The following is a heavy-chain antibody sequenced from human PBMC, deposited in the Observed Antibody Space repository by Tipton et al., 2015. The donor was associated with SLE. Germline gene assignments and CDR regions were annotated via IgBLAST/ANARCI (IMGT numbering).Heavy chain of an antibody. CDR2: IYYSGST. V-gene: IGHV4-39*07. J-gene: IGHJ4*02. CDR1: GGSISSSSYY. Sequence: TLSLTCTVSGGSISSSSYYWGWIRQPPGKGLEWIGSIYYSGSTYYNPSLKSQVTISVDTSKNQFSLKLSSVTAADTAVYYCARLAAAATDYFDYWGQGTLVTVSS. D-gene: IGHD6-13*01. CDR3: ARLAAAATDYFDY.